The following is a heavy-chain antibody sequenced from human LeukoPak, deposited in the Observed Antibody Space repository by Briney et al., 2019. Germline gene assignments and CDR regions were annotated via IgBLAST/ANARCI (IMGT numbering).Heavy chain of an antibody. D-gene: IGHD3-3*01. Sequence: QPGGSLRLSCAASGFTFSSYGMHWVRQAPGKGLEWVAFIRYDGSNKYYADSVKGRFTISRDNSKNTLYLQMNSLRAEDAAVYYCAKAHPLEWFHPAFDYWGQGTLVTVSS. CDR3: AKAHPLEWFHPAFDY. CDR2: IRYDGSNK. CDR1: GFTFSSYG. V-gene: IGHV3-30*02. J-gene: IGHJ4*02.